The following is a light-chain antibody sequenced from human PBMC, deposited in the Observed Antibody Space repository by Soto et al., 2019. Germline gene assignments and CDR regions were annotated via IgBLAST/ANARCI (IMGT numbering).Light chain of an antibody. Sequence: DIPMTQSPSSLSASVGDRVTITCRASQSISSYLNWYQQKPGKAPKLLIYAASSLQSGVPSRFSGSGSGTAFTLTISSLQPEDFATYYCQQSYSSPPTFGGGTKVEIK. CDR2: AAS. J-gene: IGKJ4*01. V-gene: IGKV1-39*01. CDR1: QSISSY. CDR3: QQSYSSPPT.